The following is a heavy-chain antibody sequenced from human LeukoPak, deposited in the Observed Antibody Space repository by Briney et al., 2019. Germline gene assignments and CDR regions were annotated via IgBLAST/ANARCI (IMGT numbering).Heavy chain of an antibody. D-gene: IGHD4-17*01. CDR1: GFTFSSYA. J-gene: IGHJ4*02. V-gene: IGHV3-23*01. CDR2: ISGSGGST. Sequence: GGSLRLSCAASGFTFSSYAMSWVRQAPGKGLEGVSAISGSGGSTYYADSVKGRFTISRDNSKNTLYLQMNSLRAEDTAVYYCAKYRDYGMDCSDYCGQGTLVTVSS. CDR3: AKYRDYGMDCSDY.